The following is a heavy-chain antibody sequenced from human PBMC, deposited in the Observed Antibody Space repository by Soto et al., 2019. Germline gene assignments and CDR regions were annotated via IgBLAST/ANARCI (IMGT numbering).Heavy chain of an antibody. CDR3: ARHAGYSGYDKDYFDY. J-gene: IGHJ4*02. V-gene: IGHV4-59*08. CDR1: GGSISSYY. CDR2: IYYSGST. D-gene: IGHD5-12*01. Sequence: QVQLQESGPGLVKPSETLSLTCTVSGGSISSYYWSWIRQPPGKGLEWIGYIYYSGSTNYNPSLKSQVTISVDTSKNQFSLKLSSVTAADTAVYYCARHAGYSGYDKDYFDYWGQGTLVTVSS.